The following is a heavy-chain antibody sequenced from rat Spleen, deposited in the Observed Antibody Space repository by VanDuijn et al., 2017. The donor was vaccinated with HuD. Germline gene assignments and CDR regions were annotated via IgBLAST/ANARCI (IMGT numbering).Heavy chain of an antibody. Sequence: EVQLVESGGVLVQPGGSLKLSCVSSGFTFNNYWMNWIRQAPGMGLEWVASITNASGRTYYSDFVKGRFTISRDTAQNTLYLQMNSLRSEDTATYYCARGGFTTAYYYVGWFAYWGQGVMVTVSS. D-gene: IGHD1-6*01. J-gene: IGHJ2*01. CDR3: ARGGFTTAYYYVGWFAY. CDR2: ITNASGRT. V-gene: IGHV5-31*01. CDR1: GFTFNNYW.